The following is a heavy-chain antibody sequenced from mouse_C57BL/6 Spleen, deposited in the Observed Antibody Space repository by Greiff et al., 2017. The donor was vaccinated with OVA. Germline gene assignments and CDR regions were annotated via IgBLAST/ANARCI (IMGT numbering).Heavy chain of an antibody. CDR3: ARDDYDGYFDV. V-gene: IGHV1-75*01. CDR2: IFPGSGST. D-gene: IGHD2-4*01. Sequence: QVQLQQSGPELVKPGASVKISCKASGYTFTDYYINWVKQRPGQGLEWIGWIFPGSGSTYYNEKFKGKATLTVDKSSSTAYMQLSSLTSEDSAVYYCARDDYDGYFDVWGTGTTVTVSS. J-gene: IGHJ1*03. CDR1: GYTFTDYY.